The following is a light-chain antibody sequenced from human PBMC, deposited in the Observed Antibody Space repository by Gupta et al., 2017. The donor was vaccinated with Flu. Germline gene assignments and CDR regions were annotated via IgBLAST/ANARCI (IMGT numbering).Light chain of an antibody. V-gene: IGKV3-11*01. CDR3: QQRSNCPFT. CDR1: QSVSSY. J-gene: IGKJ4*01. Sequence: EIVLTHSRATLSLYQGEIATLSCRASQSVSSYLAWYQHKPCQAPRLLIYDASNRATGLPARFSGSGSGTEFTLTISSLEPEDFAVYYCQQRSNCPFTFGGGTKVEIK. CDR2: DAS.